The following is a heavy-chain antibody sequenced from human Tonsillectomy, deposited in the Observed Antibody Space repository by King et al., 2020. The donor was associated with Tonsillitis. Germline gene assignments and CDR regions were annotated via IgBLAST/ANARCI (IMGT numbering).Heavy chain of an antibody. J-gene: IGHJ4*02. Sequence: VQLVESGGGLVQPGGSLRLSCAASGFTFSSYWMSWVRQAPGKGLEWVANIKQDGSEKYYVDSVKGRFTISRDNAKNSLYLQMNSLRAEDTAVYCCARETRGYSGYVVYWGQGTLVTVSS. CDR2: IKQDGSEK. D-gene: IGHD5-12*01. V-gene: IGHV3-7*03. CDR3: ARETRGYSGYVVY. CDR1: GFTFSSYW.